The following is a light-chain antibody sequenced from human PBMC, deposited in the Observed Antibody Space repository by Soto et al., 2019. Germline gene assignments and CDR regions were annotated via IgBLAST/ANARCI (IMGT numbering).Light chain of an antibody. Sequence: QSALTQPASVSGSPGQSITISCTGTSSDVGGYNYVSWYQQHPGKAPKVMIYDVSNRPSGVSNRFSGSKSGNTASLTISGLQAEDEADYYCSSYTSSSTPYVFGTGTKLT. V-gene: IGLV2-14*01. CDR2: DVS. J-gene: IGLJ1*01. CDR3: SSYTSSSTPYV. CDR1: SSDVGGYNY.